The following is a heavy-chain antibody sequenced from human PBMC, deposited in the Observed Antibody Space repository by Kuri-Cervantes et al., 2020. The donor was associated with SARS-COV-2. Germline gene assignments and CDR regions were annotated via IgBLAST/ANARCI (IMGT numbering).Heavy chain of an antibody. J-gene: IGHJ4*02. CDR2: IIPIFGTA. CDR3: ARCPNSSGWYGLFDY. CDR1: GGTFSSYA. Sequence: SVKVSCKASGGTFSSYAISWVRQAPGQGLEWMGGIIPIFGTANYAQKSQGRVTITADKSTSTAYMELSSLRSEDTAVYYCARCPNSSGWYGLFDYWGQGTLVTVSS. D-gene: IGHD6-19*01. V-gene: IGHV1-69*06.